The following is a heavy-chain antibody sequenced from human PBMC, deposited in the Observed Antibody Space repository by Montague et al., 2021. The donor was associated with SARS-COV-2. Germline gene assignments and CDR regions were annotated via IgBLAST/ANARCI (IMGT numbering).Heavy chain of an antibody. CDR1: GGSLRRYS. V-gene: IGHV4-59*01. Sequence: SETLSLTCTISGGSLRRYSWTWIRQLPGKELEWIGSIYDSGGARYKPSLKSRVSISVDASKNQFSLRVTSVTAADTAVYFCARRGTGNYEILDYWGQGILVTVSS. J-gene: IGHJ4*02. D-gene: IGHD3-3*01. CDR3: ARRGTGNYEILDY. CDR2: IYDSGGA.